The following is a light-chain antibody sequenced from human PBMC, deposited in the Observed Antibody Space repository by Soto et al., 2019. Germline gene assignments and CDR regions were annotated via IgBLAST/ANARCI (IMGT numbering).Light chain of an antibody. J-gene: IGLJ2*01. CDR2: DDS. CDR3: QVWNSRTDHVV. V-gene: IGLV3-21*02. Sequence: SYELTQPPSVSAAPGRTASINCGANGIGSKSVHWYQQKPGQAPVVVISDDSDRPSGIPERFSASNSGNTATLTISRVEAGDEADYYCQVWNSRTDHVVFGGGTRSPS. CDR1: GIGSKS.